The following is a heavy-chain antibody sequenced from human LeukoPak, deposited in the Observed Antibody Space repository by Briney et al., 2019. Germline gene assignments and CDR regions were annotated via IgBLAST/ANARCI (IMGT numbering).Heavy chain of an antibody. D-gene: IGHD4-4*01. CDR2: IYYSGST. J-gene: IGHJ6*02. Sequence: SQTLSLTCTVSGGSIRSGDYSWNWIRQHPGKGLEWIGYIYYSGSTYYNPSLTSRVAMSVDTSKNQFSLKLSSVTAADTAIYYCARDHTETSSLNFRNYYYYGMDIWGQGTTVIVS. CDR1: GGSIRSGDYS. V-gene: IGHV4-31*03. CDR3: ARDHTETSSLNFRNYYYYGMDI.